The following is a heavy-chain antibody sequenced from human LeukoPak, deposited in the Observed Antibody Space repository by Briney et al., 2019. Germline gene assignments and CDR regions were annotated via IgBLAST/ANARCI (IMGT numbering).Heavy chain of an antibody. CDR3: ARDRCGDGFAHFDY. Sequence: ASVKVSCKASGYTFTSYAMHLVRQAPGQGLEWMGWITPSGGTNYPQKFQGRVAITRDTSITTAYMDLSRLTSDDTAVYYCARDRCGDGFAHFDYWGQGALVTVSS. D-gene: IGHD5-24*01. CDR2: ITPSGGT. V-gene: IGHV1-2*02. CDR1: GYTFTSYA. J-gene: IGHJ4*02.